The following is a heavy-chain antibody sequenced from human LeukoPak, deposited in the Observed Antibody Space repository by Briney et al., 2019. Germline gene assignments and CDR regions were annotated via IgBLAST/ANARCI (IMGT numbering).Heavy chain of an antibody. J-gene: IGHJ5*02. Sequence: PGRSLRLSCAASGFTFSTYGMHWVRQAPGKGLEWVSSISGSSSSYIYYADSVKGRFTISRDNAKNSLYLQMNSLRAEDTAVYYCARHTVTTFSDWFDPWGQGTLVTVSS. CDR2: ISGSSSSYI. CDR1: GFTFSTYG. CDR3: ARHTVTTFSDWFDP. D-gene: IGHD4-17*01. V-gene: IGHV3-21*01.